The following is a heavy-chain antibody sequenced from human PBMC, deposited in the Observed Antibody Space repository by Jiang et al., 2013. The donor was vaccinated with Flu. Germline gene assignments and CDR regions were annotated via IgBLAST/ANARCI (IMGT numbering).Heavy chain of an antibody. Sequence: VQLLESGGGVVQPGRSLRLSCAASGFTFSSYGMHWVRQAPGKGLEWVAVIWYDGSNKYYADSVKGRFTISRDNSKNTPYLQMNSLRAEDTAVYYCARDSASTMIVVVITTSCLHFDYWGQGTLVTVSS. D-gene: IGHD3-22*01. CDR1: GFTFSSYG. CDR2: IWYDGSNK. CDR3: ARDSASTMIVVVITTSCLHFDY. V-gene: IGHV3-33*01. J-gene: IGHJ4*02.